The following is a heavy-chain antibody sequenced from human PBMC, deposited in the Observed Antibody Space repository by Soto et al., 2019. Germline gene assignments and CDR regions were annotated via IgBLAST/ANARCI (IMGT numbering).Heavy chain of an antibody. Sequence: PGGSLRLSCAASGFTFSSYGMHWVRQAPGKGLEWVAVISYDGSNKYYADSVKGRFTISRDNSKNTLYLQMNSLRAEDTAVYYCAKYGEQVVAELSGMDVWGQGTTVTVSS. CDR3: AKYGEQVVAELSGMDV. J-gene: IGHJ6*02. CDR1: GFTFSSYG. D-gene: IGHD2-15*01. V-gene: IGHV3-30*18. CDR2: ISYDGSNK.